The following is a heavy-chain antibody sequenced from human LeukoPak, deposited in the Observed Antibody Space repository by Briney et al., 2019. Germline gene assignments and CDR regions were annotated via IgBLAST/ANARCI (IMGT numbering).Heavy chain of an antibody. D-gene: IGHD3-22*01. CDR1: GFTFSSYE. CDR3: ARSGSSYDGSQSWFDY. CDR2: ISSSGSTI. J-gene: IGHJ4*02. Sequence: GGSLRLSCAASGFTFSSYEMNWVRQAPGKGLEWVSYISSSGSTIYYADSVKGRFTISRDNAKNSLYLQMNSLRAEDTAVYYCARSGSSYDGSQSWFDYWGQGTLVTVSS. V-gene: IGHV3-48*03.